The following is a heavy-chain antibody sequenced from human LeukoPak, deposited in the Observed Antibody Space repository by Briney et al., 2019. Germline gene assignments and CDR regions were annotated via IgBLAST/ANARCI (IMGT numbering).Heavy chain of an antibody. CDR1: GYTFTSYG. CDR2: ISAYNGNT. V-gene: IGHV1-18*01. D-gene: IGHD3-10*01. CDR3: ARDLYGSGSYIPYYYYYGMDV. J-gene: IGHJ6*02. Sequence: ASVKVSCKASGYTFTSYGISWVRQAPGQGLEWMGWISAYNGNTNYAQKLQGRVTMTTDTSTSTAYMELRSLRSDDTAVYYCARDLYGSGSYIPYYYYYGMDVWGQGTTVTVSS.